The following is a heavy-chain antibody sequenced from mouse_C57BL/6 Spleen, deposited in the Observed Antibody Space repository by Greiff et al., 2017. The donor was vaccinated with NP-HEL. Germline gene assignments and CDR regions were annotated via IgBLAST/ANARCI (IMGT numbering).Heavy chain of an antibody. Sequence: VQLQQPGAELVKPGASVKMSCKASGYTFTSYWITWVKQRPGQGLEWIGDIYPGSGSTNYNEKFKSKATLTVDTSSSTAYMQLSSLTSEDSAVYYCARESGSSYEGYAMDYWGQGTSVTVSS. CDR2: IYPGSGST. CDR3: ARESGSSYEGYAMDY. CDR1: GYTFTSYW. D-gene: IGHD1-1*01. V-gene: IGHV1-55*01. J-gene: IGHJ4*01.